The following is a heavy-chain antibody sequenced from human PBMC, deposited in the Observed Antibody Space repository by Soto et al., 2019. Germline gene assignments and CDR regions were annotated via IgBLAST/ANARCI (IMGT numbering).Heavy chain of an antibody. CDR1: GGSIRPYY. CDR3: ARASGYPDGWSRYFFDY. Sequence: SETLSLTCTVSGGSIRPYYWTWIRQPPGKGLKWIGYTYYTGSTNYHPSLNSRITISVDTSKNQFSLRLTSVTAADTAMYYCARASGYPDGWSRYFFDYWGQGALVTVS. CDR2: TYYTGST. V-gene: IGHV4-59*08. J-gene: IGHJ4*02. D-gene: IGHD6-19*01.